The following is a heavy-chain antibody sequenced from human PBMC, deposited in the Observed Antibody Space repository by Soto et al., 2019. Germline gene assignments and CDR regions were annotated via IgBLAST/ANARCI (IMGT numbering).Heavy chain of an antibody. CDR2: IKQDGSDK. CDR1: GFTFSTYW. D-gene: IGHD2-21*01. J-gene: IGHJ4*02. CDR3: ARGMYSGRFDG. Sequence: EVQLVESGGGLVQPGGSLRLSCAASGFTFSTYWMSWVRQAPGKGLEWVANIKQDGSDKSYVGSVKGRFTISRDDAKSSLYLQMNSLRAEDTAVYYCARGMYSGRFDGWGQGTLVTVSS. V-gene: IGHV3-7*01.